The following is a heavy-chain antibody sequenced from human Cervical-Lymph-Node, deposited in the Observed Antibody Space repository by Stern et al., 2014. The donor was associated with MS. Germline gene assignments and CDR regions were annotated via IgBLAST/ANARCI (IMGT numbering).Heavy chain of an antibody. D-gene: IGHD6-13*01. J-gene: IGHJ4*01. CDR1: GFSVTTTY. CDR2: IYSSDTI. Sequence: EVQLVESGGGLIQPGGSLRLSCVASGFSVTTTYMSWVRQAPGKGLAWVSAIYSSDTIYYAAYVKGRFTISRDYSKNTLYLQMNSLMAEDTAVYYCAKGGSSWSTLHYFDYWGHGTLVTVSS. V-gene: IGHV3-53*01. CDR3: AKGGSSWSTLHYFDY.